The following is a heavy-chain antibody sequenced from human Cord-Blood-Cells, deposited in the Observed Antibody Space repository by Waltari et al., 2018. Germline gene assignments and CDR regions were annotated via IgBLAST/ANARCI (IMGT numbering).Heavy chain of an antibody. D-gene: IGHD2-8*01. V-gene: IGHV4-59*01. J-gene: IGHJ4*02. CDR3: ARDNGG. CDR1: GGSISRYH. Sequence: QVQLQESGPGLVKPSETLSLTCTVSGGSISRYHWRWTRQPPGKGLEWIGYIYYSGSPNYNPSLKSRVTISVDTSKTQFSLKLSSVTAADTAVYYCARDNGGWGQGTLVTVSS. CDR2: IYYSGSP.